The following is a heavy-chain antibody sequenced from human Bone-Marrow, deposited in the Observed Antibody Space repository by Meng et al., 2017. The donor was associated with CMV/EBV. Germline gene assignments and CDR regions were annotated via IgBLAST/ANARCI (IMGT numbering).Heavy chain of an antibody. D-gene: IGHD2-2*01. Sequence: GESLKISCAASGFTFSGSAMHWVRQASGKGLEWVGRIRSKANSYATAYAASVKGRFTISRDDSKNTAYLQMNSLKTEDTAVYYCTLGYCSSTSCYLWPGLGWDYYYYGMDVWGQGTTVTVSS. CDR2: IRSKANSYAT. CDR3: TLGYCSSTSCYLWPGLGWDYYYYGMDV. J-gene: IGHJ6*02. CDR1: GFTFSGSA. V-gene: IGHV3-73*01.